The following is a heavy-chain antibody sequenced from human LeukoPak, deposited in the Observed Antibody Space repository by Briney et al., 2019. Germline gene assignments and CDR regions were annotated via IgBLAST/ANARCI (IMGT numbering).Heavy chain of an antibody. CDR2: TYYRSTWYN. CDR3: ARRLTQYDCFDP. Sequence: QTLSLTCAISGDSVPSNSVTWNWIRQSPSRGLEWLGRTYYRSTWYNDYAVSVRGRITVNPDTSKNQFSLHLNSVTPEDTAVYYCARRLTQYDCFDPWGQGILVTVSS. CDR1: GDSVPSNSVT. J-gene: IGHJ5*02. V-gene: IGHV6-1*01. D-gene: IGHD2-2*01.